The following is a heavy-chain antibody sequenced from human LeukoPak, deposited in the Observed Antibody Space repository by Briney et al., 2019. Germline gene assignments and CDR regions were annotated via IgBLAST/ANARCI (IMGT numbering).Heavy chain of an antibody. D-gene: IGHD3-10*01. V-gene: IGHV4-34*01. CDR2: INQSGST. CDR3: ARGRRVQGAMKKNWFDP. J-gene: IGHJ5*02. Sequence: PSETLSLTCAVYGGSFSGYYWNWIRQPPAKGLEWIGEINQSGSTNYNPSLKSRVMISVDTSKNQFSLKVSSVTAADTAVYSCARGRRVQGAMKKNWFDPWGQGTLVTVSS. CDR1: GGSFSGYY.